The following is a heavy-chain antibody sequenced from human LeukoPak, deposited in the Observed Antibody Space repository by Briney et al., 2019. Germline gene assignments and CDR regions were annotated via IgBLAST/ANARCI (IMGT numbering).Heavy chain of an antibody. D-gene: IGHD2-15*01. Sequence: SGTLSLTCAVSGGPISSSNWWSWVRQPPGKGLEWIGEIYHSGSTNYYPSLKSRVTILLDKSKNQFSLKLSSVIAADTAVYYCARDLGYCSGGRCDDSWGQGTLVTVSS. V-gene: IGHV4-4*02. CDR1: GGPISSSNW. J-gene: IGHJ4*02. CDR3: ARDLGYCSGGRCDDS. CDR2: IYHSGST.